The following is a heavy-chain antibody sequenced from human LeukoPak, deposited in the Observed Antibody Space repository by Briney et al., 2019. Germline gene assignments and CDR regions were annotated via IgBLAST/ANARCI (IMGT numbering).Heavy chain of an antibody. CDR2: IYHSGST. V-gene: IGHV4-38-2*01. J-gene: IGHJ4*02. CDR3: ARSPYVAATLDY. CDR1: GYSISSGYY. D-gene: IGHD2-15*01. Sequence: SETLSLTCAVSGYSISSGYYWGWIRQPPGKGLEWIGSIYHSGSTYYNPSLKSRVAISVDTSKNQFSLKLSSVTAADTAVYYCARSPYVAATLDYWGQGTLVTVSS.